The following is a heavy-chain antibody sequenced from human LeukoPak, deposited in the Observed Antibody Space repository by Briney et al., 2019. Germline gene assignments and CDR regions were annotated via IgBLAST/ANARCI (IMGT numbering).Heavy chain of an antibody. V-gene: IGHV4-61*01. CDR2: IYYSGST. CDR1: GGSVSSGNYY. Sequence: PSETLSLTCTVSGGSVSSGNYYWSWIRQPPGKGLEWIGYIYYSGSTNYNPSLKSRVTISVDTSKNQFSLKLSSVTAADTAVYYCARAHSGYGYNWFDPWGQGTLVTVSS. J-gene: IGHJ5*02. D-gene: IGHD5-12*01. CDR3: ARAHSGYGYNWFDP.